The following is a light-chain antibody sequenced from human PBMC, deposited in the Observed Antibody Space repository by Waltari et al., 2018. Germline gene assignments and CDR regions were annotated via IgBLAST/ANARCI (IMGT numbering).Light chain of an antibody. CDR2: GKN. V-gene: IGLV3-19*01. CDR1: SLRTYY. CDR3: HSRDSSGDVL. Sequence: AVSVALGQTVRITCQGDSLRTYYVSWFHQKPGQAPALVIYGKNNRPSGIPDRFSASSSGSTASLTIIGAQAEDEADYYCHSRDSSGDVLIGGGTKLTVV. J-gene: IGLJ2*01.